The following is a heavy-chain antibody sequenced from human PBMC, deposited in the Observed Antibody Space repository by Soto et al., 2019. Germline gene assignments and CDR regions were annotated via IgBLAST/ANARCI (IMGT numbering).Heavy chain of an antibody. CDR3: AINEGTDGYKFAY. Sequence: QVQLVQSGAEVKKPGSSVKVSCKASGGTFSTSDICWVRQAPGQGLEWMGGIIPLFGTANYAQKFQGRSTIIADESTRTAYMELRRLRSEDTAVYYCAINEGTDGYKFAYWGQGTLVTVSS. D-gene: IGHD5-12*01. CDR2: IIPLFGTA. CDR1: GGTFSTSD. V-gene: IGHV1-69*01. J-gene: IGHJ4*02.